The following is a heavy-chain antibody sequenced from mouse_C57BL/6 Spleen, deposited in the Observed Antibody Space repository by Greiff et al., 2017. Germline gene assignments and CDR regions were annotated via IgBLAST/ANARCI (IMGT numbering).Heavy chain of an antibody. D-gene: IGHD1-1*01. CDR2: IYPGSGNT. CDR1: GYTFTDYY. J-gene: IGHJ2*01. CDR3: ARLRISSPHYFDY. Sequence: VQLQESGAELVRPGASVKLSCKASGYTFTDYYINWVKQRPGQGLEWIARIYPGSGNTYYNEKFKGKATLTAEKSSSTSYLQLSSLTSEDSAVYFCARLRISSPHYFDYWGQGTTLTVSS. V-gene: IGHV1-76*01.